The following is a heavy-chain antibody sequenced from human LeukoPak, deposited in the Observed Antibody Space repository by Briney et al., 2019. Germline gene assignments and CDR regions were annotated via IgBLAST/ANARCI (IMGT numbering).Heavy chain of an antibody. V-gene: IGHV3-21*05. Sequence: GGSLTLSCAAYGFSFSTHSMNWVRQAPGEGLEWISFINLDGTDIHYGESVKGRFTISRDNAKNSLYLQMHTLRADDTVVYYCAGDGVGALPGDAFDIWSQGTLVTVSS. D-gene: IGHD6-6*01. CDR1: GFSFSTHS. J-gene: IGHJ3*02. CDR3: AGDGVGALPGDAFDI. CDR2: INLDGTDI.